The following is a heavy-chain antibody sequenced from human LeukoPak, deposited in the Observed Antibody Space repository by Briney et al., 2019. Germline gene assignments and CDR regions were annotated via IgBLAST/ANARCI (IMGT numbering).Heavy chain of an antibody. Sequence: GGSLRLSCAASGFIFSSDGMHWVRQAPGKGLEWVAVISHDGSVKSYGDFVKGRFTVSRDNSKNTLFLEMNSLRAEDTTMYYCAKDVDYYDSSGVGYFDYWGQGTLVTVSS. CDR3: AKDVDYYDSSGVGYFDY. CDR1: GFIFSSDG. CDR2: ISHDGSVK. J-gene: IGHJ4*02. D-gene: IGHD3-22*01. V-gene: IGHV3-30*18.